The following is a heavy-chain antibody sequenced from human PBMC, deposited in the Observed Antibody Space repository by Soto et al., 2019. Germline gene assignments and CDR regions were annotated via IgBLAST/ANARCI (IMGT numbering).Heavy chain of an antibody. Sequence: QAGGSLRLSCTVSGFTISSYWMSWIRLAPEKGLERVANIKQDGSEKYYVDSVQGRFTISTDNAKKSLYLQMNSLRAEATAAYYYASHIDRLFYNYYGKDVWGQGTTVTVSS. CDR3: ASHIDRLFYNYYGKDV. CDR1: GFTISSYW. J-gene: IGHJ6*02. V-gene: IGHV3-7*01. D-gene: IGHD3-22*01. CDR2: IKQDGSEK.